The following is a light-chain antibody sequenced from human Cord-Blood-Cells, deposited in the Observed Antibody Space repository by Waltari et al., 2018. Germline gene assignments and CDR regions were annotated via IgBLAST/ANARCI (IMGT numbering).Light chain of an antibody. J-gene: IGLJ3*02. V-gene: IGLV2-11*01. CDR1: SSDVGGYNY. Sequence: QSALTQPRSVSGSPGQSVTISCTGTSSDVGGYNYVSWYQQHPGKAPKLMIYDVSKRPSGVPDRFSGSKAGNTASLTISGLQAEDEADYYCSSYAGSYTPEGVFGGGTKLTVL. CDR2: DVS. CDR3: SSYAGSYTPEGV.